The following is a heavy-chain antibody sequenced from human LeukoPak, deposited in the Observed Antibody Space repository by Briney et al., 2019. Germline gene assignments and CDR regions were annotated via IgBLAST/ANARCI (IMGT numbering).Heavy chain of an antibody. CDR1: GLTFSSYS. Sequence: GGSLTLSWSPSGLTFSSYSMHWVRPAPGKGLEWVAVISYDGSNKYYADSVKGRFTISRDNSKNTLYLQMNSLRAEDTAVYYCARERITIFGVAIITGSDAFDIWGQGTMVTVSS. CDR2: ISYDGSNK. J-gene: IGHJ3*02. CDR3: ARERITIFGVAIITGSDAFDI. V-gene: IGHV3-30*04. D-gene: IGHD3-3*01.